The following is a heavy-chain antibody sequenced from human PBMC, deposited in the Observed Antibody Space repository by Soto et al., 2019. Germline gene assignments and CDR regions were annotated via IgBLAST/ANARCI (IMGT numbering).Heavy chain of an antibody. CDR3: ASTTVDTSMWSWLDP. CDR2: ISADTGTR. J-gene: IGHJ5*02. D-gene: IGHD2-21*01. Sequence: QDQLVQSGGEVEKPGASVKVSCKASGYTFTRYGISWVRQAPGQGLEWMGWISADTGTRFYGQKFQGRVTMTTDMATTTAYMELGSLRSDDTAVYYCASTTVDTSMWSWLDPWGQGTQVTVSS. CDR1: GYTFTRYG. V-gene: IGHV1-18*01.